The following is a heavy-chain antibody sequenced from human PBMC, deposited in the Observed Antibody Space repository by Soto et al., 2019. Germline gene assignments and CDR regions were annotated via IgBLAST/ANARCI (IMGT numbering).Heavy chain of an antibody. D-gene: IGHD2-15*01. Sequence: GGSLRLSCAASGFTFGNAWIILFRQSPFKWLEWVGRIKSITDGGTTDYAAPVKGRFTISRDDSKNTLYLQMNSLKTEDTAVYYCTTATLYCSGGSCYPLFDYWGQGTLVTVSS. J-gene: IGHJ4*02. CDR1: GFTFGNAW. V-gene: IGHV3-15*01. CDR2: IKSITDGGTT. CDR3: TTATLYCSGGSCYPLFDY.